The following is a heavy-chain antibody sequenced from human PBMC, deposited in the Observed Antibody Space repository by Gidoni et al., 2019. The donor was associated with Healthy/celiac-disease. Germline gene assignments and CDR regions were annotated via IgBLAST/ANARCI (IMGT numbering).Heavy chain of an antibody. CDR2: IYYSGST. CDR1: GGSLSSYY. CDR3: SRQYCSGGSCPFDY. D-gene: IGHD2-15*01. J-gene: IGHJ4*02. V-gene: IGHV4-59*01. Sequence: QVQLQESGPGLVKPSETLSLTCTVSGGSLSSYYWSWIRQPPGKGLEWIGYIYYSGSTNYNPSLKSRVTISVDTSKNQFSLKLSSVTAADTAVYYCSRQYCSGGSCPFDYWGQGTLVTVSS.